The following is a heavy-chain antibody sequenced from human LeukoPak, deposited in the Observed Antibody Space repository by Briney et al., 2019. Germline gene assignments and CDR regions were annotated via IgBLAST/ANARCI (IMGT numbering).Heavy chain of an antibody. CDR3: AKDYSNIPAPANPLFDY. V-gene: IGHV3-23*01. Sequence: GGTLRISCAESGFTFSSYAMRWARQAPGKELDWLPGITGSGDTTFYADSVKGRFTISRDNSDNTLYLQMNSLRAEDTALYYCAKDYSNIPAPANPLFDYWGQGTLVTVSS. CDR1: GFTFSSYA. CDR2: ITGSGDTT. D-gene: IGHD6-13*01. J-gene: IGHJ4*02.